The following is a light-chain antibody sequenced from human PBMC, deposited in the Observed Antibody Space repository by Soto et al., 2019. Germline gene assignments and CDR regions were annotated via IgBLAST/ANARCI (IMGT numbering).Light chain of an antibody. J-gene: IGLJ1*01. CDR3: NSFRVSHLDV. Sequence: QSVLSQPASVSGSPGQTITISCTGTSTDVGGYNAVSWYQHHPGKAPKLIIYEVTHRPSGVSDRFSASKSGNTASLTISGLQAEDEADYYCNSFRVSHLDVFGTGTKGTVL. V-gene: IGLV2-14*01. CDR2: EVT. CDR1: STDVGGYNA.